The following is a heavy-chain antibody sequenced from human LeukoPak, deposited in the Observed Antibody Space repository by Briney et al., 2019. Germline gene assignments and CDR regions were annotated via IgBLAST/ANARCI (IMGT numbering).Heavy chain of an antibody. J-gene: IGHJ6*02. V-gene: IGHV1-18*01. Sequence: GASVKVSCKASGYPFSSYGINWVRQAPGQGLEWMGWISGYNGNTDYAQKFQGRVTITADESTSTAYMELSSLRSEDTAVYYCARDQARQKSGSYYYYYGMDVWGQGTTVTVSS. CDR1: GYPFSSYG. CDR3: ARDQARQKSGSYYYYYGMDV. CDR2: ISGYNGNT. D-gene: IGHD1-26*01.